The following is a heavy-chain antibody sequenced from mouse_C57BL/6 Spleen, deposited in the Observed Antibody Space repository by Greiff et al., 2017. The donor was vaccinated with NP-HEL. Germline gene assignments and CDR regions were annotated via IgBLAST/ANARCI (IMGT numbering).Heavy chain of an antibody. V-gene: IGHV3-6*01. J-gene: IGHJ4*01. CDR3: ASGGGNYAMDY. CDR2: ISYDGSN. CDR1: GYSITSGYY. Sequence: DVQLQESGPGLVKPSQSLSLTCSVTGYSITSGYYWNWIRQFPGNKLEWMGYISYDGSNNYNPSLKNRISITRDTSKNQFFLKLNSVTTEDTATYYCASGGGNYAMDYWGQGTSVTVSS. D-gene: IGHD1-1*02.